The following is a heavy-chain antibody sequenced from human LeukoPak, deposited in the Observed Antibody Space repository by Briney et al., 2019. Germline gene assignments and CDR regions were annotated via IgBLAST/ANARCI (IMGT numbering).Heavy chain of an antibody. D-gene: IGHD3-3*01. V-gene: IGHV1-69*05. CDR3: ARVPDYDFWSGSL. J-gene: IGHJ4*02. CDR1: GGTFSSYA. CDR2: IIPIFGTT. Sequence: GSSVRVSCKASGGTFSSYAISWVRQAPGQGLEWMGGIIPIFGTTNYAQKFQGRVTITTDESTSTAYMELSSLRSEDTAVYYCARVPDYDFWSGSLWGQGTLVTVSS.